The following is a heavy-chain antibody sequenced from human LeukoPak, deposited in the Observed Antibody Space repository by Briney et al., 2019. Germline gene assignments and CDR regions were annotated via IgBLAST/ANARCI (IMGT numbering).Heavy chain of an antibody. CDR2: IYSSGST. Sequence: PSETLSLTCTVSGGSFNNYYWSWIRQPPGMGLEWIGSIYSSGSTNYNPSLKSRVTILVDTSKNQFTLKLSSVTAADTAVYYCAREVRSSSWYSSYYYYYMDVWGKGTTVTVSS. CDR3: AREVRSSSWYSSYYYYYMDV. V-gene: IGHV4-59*01. CDR1: GGSFNNYY. D-gene: IGHD6-13*01. J-gene: IGHJ6*03.